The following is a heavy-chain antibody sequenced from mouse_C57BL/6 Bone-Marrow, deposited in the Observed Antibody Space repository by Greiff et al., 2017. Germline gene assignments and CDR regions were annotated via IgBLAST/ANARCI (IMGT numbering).Heavy chain of an antibody. J-gene: IGHJ1*03. CDR2: IDPETGGT. CDR1: GYTFTDYE. D-gene: IGHD2-3*01. CDR3: TRRRLLPYWYFDV. V-gene: IGHV1-15*01. Sequence: VQVVESGAELVRPGASVTLSCKASGYTFTDYEMHWVKQTPVHGLEWIGAIDPETGGTAYNQKFKGKAILTADKSSSTAYMELRSLTSEDSAVYYCTRRRLLPYWYFDVWGTGTTVTVSS.